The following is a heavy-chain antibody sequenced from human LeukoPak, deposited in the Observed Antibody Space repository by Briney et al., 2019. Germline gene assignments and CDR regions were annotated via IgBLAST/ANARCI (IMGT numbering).Heavy chain of an antibody. D-gene: IGHD5-24*01. V-gene: IGHV1-69*04. CDR3: ARDRTGRDGYNFPGY. CDR2: IIPILGIA. Sequence: WASVKVSCKASGGTFSSYTISWVRQAPGQGLEWMGRIIPILGIANYAQKFQGRVTITADKSTSTAYMELSSLRSEDTAVYYCARDRTGRDGYNFPGYWGQGTLVTVSS. CDR1: GGTFSSYT. J-gene: IGHJ4*02.